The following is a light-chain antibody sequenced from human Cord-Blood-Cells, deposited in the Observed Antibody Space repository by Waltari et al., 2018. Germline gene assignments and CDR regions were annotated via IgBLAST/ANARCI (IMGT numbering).Light chain of an antibody. V-gene: IGLV2-8*01. CDR3: SSYAGSNKRV. CDR1: SSDVGGYNY. J-gene: IGLJ3*02. CDR2: EVS. Sequence: QSALTQPPSASGSPGQSVPISCTGTSSDVGGYNYVSWYQQHPGKAPKLMIYEVSKRPSVVPDRFSGSKSGNTASLTVSGRQAEDEADYYCSSYAGSNKRVFGGGTKLTVL.